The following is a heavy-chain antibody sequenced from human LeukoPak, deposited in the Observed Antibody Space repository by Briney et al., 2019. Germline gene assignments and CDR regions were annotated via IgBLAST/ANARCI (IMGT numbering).Heavy chain of an antibody. CDR3: ARAYDYVWGSYPLFDY. Sequence: PSETLSLTCTVSGGSISSGSIYWSWIRQPAGKGLEWIGRIYTSGSTNYNPSLKSRVTISVDTSKNQFSLKLSSVTAADTAVYYCARAYDYVWGSYPLFDYWGQGTLVTVSS. CDR1: GGSISSGSIY. V-gene: IGHV4-61*02. J-gene: IGHJ4*02. CDR2: IYTSGST. D-gene: IGHD3-16*02.